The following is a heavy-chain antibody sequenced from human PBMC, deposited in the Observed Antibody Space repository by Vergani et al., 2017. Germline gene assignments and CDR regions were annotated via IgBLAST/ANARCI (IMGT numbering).Heavy chain of an antibody. Sequence: QVQLVESGGGVVQPGRSLRLSCAASGFTFSSYAMHWVRQAPGKGLEWVAVISYDGSNKYYADSVKGRFTISRDNSKNTLYLQMNSLRAEDTAVYYCARVYDSTTKGAFDIWGQGTMVTVSS. CDR2: ISYDGSNK. D-gene: IGHD3-22*01. J-gene: IGHJ3*02. CDR1: GFTFSSYA. V-gene: IGHV3-30*01. CDR3: ARVYDSTTKGAFDI.